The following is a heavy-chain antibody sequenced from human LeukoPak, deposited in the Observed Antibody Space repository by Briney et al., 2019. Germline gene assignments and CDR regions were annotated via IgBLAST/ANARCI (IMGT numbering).Heavy chain of an antibody. Sequence: GGSLRLPCAASGFTFSSYSMNWVRQAPGKGLEWVSSISSSSSYIYYADSVKGRFTISRDNAKNSLYLQMNSLRAEDTAVYYRARDGGPRFDYWGQGTLVTVSS. D-gene: IGHD3-16*01. J-gene: IGHJ4*02. CDR3: ARDGGPRFDY. CDR1: GFTFSSYS. V-gene: IGHV3-21*01. CDR2: ISSSSSYI.